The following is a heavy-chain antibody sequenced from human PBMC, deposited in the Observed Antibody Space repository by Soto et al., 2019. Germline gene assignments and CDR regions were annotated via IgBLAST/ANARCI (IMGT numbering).Heavy chain of an antibody. D-gene: IGHD2-2*01. V-gene: IGHV3-43*01. Sequence: GGSLRLSSAASGFTCDDYTMHWVRQAPGKGLEWVSLISWDGGSTYYADSVKGRFTISRDNSKNSLYLQMNSLRTEDTALYYCAKDSLDCSSTSCYDASYYYGMDVWGQGTTVTVSS. CDR1: GFTCDDYT. CDR3: AKDSLDCSSTSCYDASYYYGMDV. J-gene: IGHJ6*02. CDR2: ISWDGGST.